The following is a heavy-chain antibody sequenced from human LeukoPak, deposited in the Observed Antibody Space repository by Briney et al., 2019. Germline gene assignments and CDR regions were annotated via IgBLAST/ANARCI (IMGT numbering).Heavy chain of an antibody. CDR1: GFSLTTSGVG. CDR3: AHRRRSSGSGNWFDS. J-gene: IGHJ5*01. V-gene: IGHV2-5*02. D-gene: IGHD3-10*01. Sequence: SGPTLVNPTQTLTLTCTFSGFSLTTSGVGVAWIRQPPGKALEWLALIYWDGDKRYSPSLESSFTITKDTSKNQVVLTLTNMDPVDTATYYCAHRRRSSGSGNWFDSWGQGTLVTVSS. CDR2: IYWDGDK.